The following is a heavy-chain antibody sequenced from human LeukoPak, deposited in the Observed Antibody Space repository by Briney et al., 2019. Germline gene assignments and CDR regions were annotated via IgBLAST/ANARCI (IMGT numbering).Heavy chain of an antibody. Sequence: KPSETLSLTCTVSGISISSYYWSWIRQPPGKGLEWIGYIYYSGSTNYNPSLKSRVTILVDTSKNQFSLKLSSVTAADTAVYYCARHDYGDYKGLDYWGQGTLVTVSS. CDR1: GISISSYY. D-gene: IGHD4-17*01. CDR3: ARHDYGDYKGLDY. V-gene: IGHV4-59*01. CDR2: IYYSGST. J-gene: IGHJ4*02.